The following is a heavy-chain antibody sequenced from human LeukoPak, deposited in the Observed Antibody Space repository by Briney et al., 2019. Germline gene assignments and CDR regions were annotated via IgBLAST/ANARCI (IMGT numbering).Heavy chain of an antibody. D-gene: IGHD2-2*01. V-gene: IGHV3-7*01. CDR1: AFTFSRYW. Sequence: PGGSLRLSCAASAFTFSRYWMSWVRQAPGKGLEWVANIKQDGSEKYYVDSVKGRFTISRDNAKNSLSLQMNSLRAEDTAVYYCARYVDQNYYYYYMDVWGKGTTVTVSS. J-gene: IGHJ6*03. CDR3: ARYVDQNYYYYYMDV. CDR2: IKQDGSEK.